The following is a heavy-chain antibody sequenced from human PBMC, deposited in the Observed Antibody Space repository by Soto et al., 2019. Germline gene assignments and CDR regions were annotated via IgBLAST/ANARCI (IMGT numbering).Heavy chain of an antibody. J-gene: IGHJ4*02. V-gene: IGHV1-18*01. CDR3: ARVPYYDSSGMGYFDY. CDR2: ISAYNGNT. D-gene: IGHD3-22*01. CDR1: GYTFTSYG. Sequence: GASVKVSCKASGYTFTSYGISWVRQAPGQGLEWMGWISAYNGNTNYAQKLQGRVTMTTDTSTSTAYMELRSLRSDDTAVYYCARVPYYDSSGMGYFDYWGQGXLVTVYS.